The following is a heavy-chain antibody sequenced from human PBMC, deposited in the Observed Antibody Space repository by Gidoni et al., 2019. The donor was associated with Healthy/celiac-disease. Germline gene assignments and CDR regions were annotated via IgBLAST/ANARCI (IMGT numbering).Heavy chain of an antibody. CDR1: GGSVSSGSYY. CDR3: ARALIPNCSSTSCYARYSKFGWYFDL. Sequence: QVQLQESGPGLVKPSETLSLTCTVSGGSVSSGSYYWSWIRQPPGKGLEWIGYIYYSGSTNYNPSLKSRVTISVDTSKNQFSLKLSSVTAADTAVYYCARALIPNCSSTSCYARYSKFGWYFDLWGRGTLVTVSS. CDR2: IYYSGST. V-gene: IGHV4-61*01. J-gene: IGHJ2*01. D-gene: IGHD2-2*01.